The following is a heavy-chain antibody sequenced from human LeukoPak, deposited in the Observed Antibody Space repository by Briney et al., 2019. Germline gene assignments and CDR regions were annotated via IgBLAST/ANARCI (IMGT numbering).Heavy chain of an antibody. D-gene: IGHD3-10*02. CDR1: GGTFSSYA. CDR2: IIPILGIA. J-gene: IGHJ6*02. V-gene: IGHV1-69*04. CDR3: ASCSSVYYYYGMDV. Sequence: GASVKVSCKASGGTFSSYAISWVRQAPGQGLEWMGRIIPILGIANYAQKFQGRVTITADKSTSTAYMELSSLRSEDTAVYYCASCSSVYYYYGMDVWGQGTTVTVSS.